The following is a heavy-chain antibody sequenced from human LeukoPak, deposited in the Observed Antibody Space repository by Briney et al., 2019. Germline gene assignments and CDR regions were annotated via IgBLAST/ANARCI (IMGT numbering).Heavy chain of an antibody. CDR1: GFNFGDYG. J-gene: IGHJ4*02. CDR3: TNRVPDYSGSSGSYSYYFDD. CDR2: IRSKVNGEAT. D-gene: IGHD3-10*01. V-gene: IGHV3-49*04. Sequence: GGSLRLSCTTSGFNFGDYGMSWVRQAPGKGLEWVGFIRSKVNGEATQYAASVKGRFTISRDDSKSIAYLQMSSLKTEDTAVYYCTNRVPDYSGSSGSYSYYFDDWGQGTLVTVSS.